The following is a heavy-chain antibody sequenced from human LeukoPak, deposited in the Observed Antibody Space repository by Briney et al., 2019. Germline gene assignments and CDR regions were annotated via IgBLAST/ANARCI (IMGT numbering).Heavy chain of an antibody. CDR1: GYTFTSYD. CDR3: ARGSTYVWGSYRPLDAFDI. Sequence: ASVTVSCKASGYTFTSYDINWVRQATGQGLEWMGWMNPNSGNTGYAQKFQGRVTMTRNTSISTAYMELSSLRSEDTVVYYCARGSTYVWGSYRPLDAFDIWGQGTMVTVSS. V-gene: IGHV1-8*01. D-gene: IGHD3-16*02. CDR2: MNPNSGNT. J-gene: IGHJ3*02.